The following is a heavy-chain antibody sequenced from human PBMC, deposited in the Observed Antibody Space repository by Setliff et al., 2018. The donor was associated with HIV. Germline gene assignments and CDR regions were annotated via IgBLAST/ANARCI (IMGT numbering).Heavy chain of an antibody. D-gene: IGHD3-22*01. CDR1: GGSFSGYY. V-gene: IGHV4-34*01. CDR2: INHSGST. CDR3: ARLTTTYYYDSSAYYHPV. J-gene: IGHJ4*02. Sequence: SETLSLTCAVYGGSFSGYYWSWIRQPPGKGLEWIGEINHSGSTNYNPSLKSHATISVDTSKNQFSLKLSSVTAADTAVFYCARLTTTYYYDSSAYYHPVWGQGTLVTVSS.